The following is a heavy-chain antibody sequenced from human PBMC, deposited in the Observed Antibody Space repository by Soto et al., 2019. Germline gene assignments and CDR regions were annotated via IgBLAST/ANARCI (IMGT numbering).Heavy chain of an antibody. J-gene: IGHJ3*02. D-gene: IGHD1-26*01. CDR1: NGSFSGYY. V-gene: IGHV4-34*01. Sequence: QVQLHQWGAGLLKPSETLSLTRTIYNGSFSGYYWGWLRQPPGKGLEWIGHINHSGSTTYNPSLKSRVTIAVDTSENHFSLRLSSMTAADTAVYYCARTKGLRRHGAMDIWGQGTMVTISS. CDR2: INHSGST. CDR3: ARTKGLRRHGAMDI.